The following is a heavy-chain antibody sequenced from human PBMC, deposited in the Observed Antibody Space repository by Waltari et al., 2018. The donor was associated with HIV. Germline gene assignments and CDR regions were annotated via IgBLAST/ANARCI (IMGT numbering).Heavy chain of an antibody. Sequence: QITLKESGPTLVKPTQTLTLTCTFSGFSLSTSGVGVGWIRQPPGKALEWLALIYWNDDKRYSPSLKSRLTITKDTSKNQVVLTMTNMDPVDTATYYCAHGGGSGSYFYWFDPWGQGTLVTVSS. V-gene: IGHV2-5*01. CDR2: IYWNDDK. J-gene: IGHJ5*02. D-gene: IGHD1-26*01. CDR3: AHGGGSGSYFYWFDP. CDR1: GFSLSTSGVG.